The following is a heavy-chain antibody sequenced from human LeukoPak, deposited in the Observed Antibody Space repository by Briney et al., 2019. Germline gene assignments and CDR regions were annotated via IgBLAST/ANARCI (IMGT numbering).Heavy chain of an antibody. CDR2: NYYSGST. V-gene: IGHV4-31*03. CDR1: GGSISSGGYY. CDR3: ARYRYYYDSSGYKEFDP. D-gene: IGHD3-22*01. J-gene: IGHJ5*02. Sequence: TSETLSLTCTVPGGSISSGGYYWSWIRQHPGKGLEWIGYNYYSGSTYYNPSLKSRVTISVDTSKNQFSLKLSSVTAADTAVYYCARYRYYYDSSGYKEFDPWGQGTRVTFSA.